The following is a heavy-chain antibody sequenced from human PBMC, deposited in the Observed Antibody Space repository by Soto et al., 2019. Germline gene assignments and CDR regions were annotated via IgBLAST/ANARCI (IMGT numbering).Heavy chain of an antibody. J-gene: IGHJ4*02. D-gene: IGHD3-9*01. Sequence: EVQLLESGGGLVQPGGSLRLSCAASGFTFSTYDLNWVRQAPGEGLEWVSSISDSGGCTSYADSVKGRFTISRDNSKNTLYLRMNSLRAEDTAVYYCAKPAYDILTGYRRRTPGFHFDSWGQGTRVTVSS. CDR1: GFTFSTYD. CDR3: AKPAYDILTGYRRRTPGFHFDS. V-gene: IGHV3-23*01. CDR2: ISDSGGCT.